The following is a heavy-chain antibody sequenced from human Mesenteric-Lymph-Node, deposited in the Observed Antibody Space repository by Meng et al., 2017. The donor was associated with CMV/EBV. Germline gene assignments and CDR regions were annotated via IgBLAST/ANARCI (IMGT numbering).Heavy chain of an antibody. CDR3: ARVFWSQGRSLDV. Sequence: ASVKVSCKASGSTFSSYTISWVRQAPGQGLECMGWISADNRNTIYARNFQGRVTLTTDTSTSTAYMEVTSLRSDDTAVYYCARVFWSQGRSLDVWGQGTTVTVSS. CDR1: GSTFSSYT. D-gene: IGHD2-8*02. J-gene: IGHJ6*02. CDR2: ISADNRNT. V-gene: IGHV1-18*01.